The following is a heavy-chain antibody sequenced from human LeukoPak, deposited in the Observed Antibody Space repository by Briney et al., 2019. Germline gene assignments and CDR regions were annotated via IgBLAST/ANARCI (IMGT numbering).Heavy chain of an antibody. J-gene: IGHJ5*02. CDR2: IYYSGST. Sequence: SETLSLTCTVSGGSVSSGSYYWRWIRQPPGKGLEWIGYIYYSGSTNYNPSLKSRVTISVDTSKNQFSLKLSSVTAADTAVYYCARARGGSGSYASPWGQGTLVTVSS. D-gene: IGHD3-10*01. CDR3: ARARGGSGSYASP. CDR1: GGSVSSGSYY. V-gene: IGHV4-61*01.